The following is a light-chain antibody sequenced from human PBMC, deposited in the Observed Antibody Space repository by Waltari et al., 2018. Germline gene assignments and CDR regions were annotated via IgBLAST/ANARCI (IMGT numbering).Light chain of an antibody. V-gene: IGLV2-14*01. Sequence: QSALTQPASVSGSPGQSITLPCTGTSRDVGGYNYASWYQQDPGKAPKLIIYEVNNRPSGVSNRLSGSKSANTASLTISGLLAEDEADYYCSSYTSTTTLGVVFGGGTK. CDR3: SSYTSTTTLGVV. CDR1: SRDVGGYNY. CDR2: EVN. J-gene: IGLJ2*01.